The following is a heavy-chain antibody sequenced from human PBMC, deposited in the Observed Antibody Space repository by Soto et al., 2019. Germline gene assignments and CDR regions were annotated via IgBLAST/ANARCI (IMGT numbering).Heavy chain of an antibody. V-gene: IGHV1-18*01. CDR1: GYTFTSYG. Sequence: QVQLVQSGAEVKKPAASVKVSCKASGYTFTSYGISWVRQAPGQGLELMGWISAYNGNTNYAQKLQGRVTMTTDTSTSTAYMELRSLRSDDTAVYYCARWAPVQLERDRVLGYYYGMDVWGQGTTVTVSS. D-gene: IGHD1-1*01. CDR3: ARWAPVQLERDRVLGYYYGMDV. J-gene: IGHJ6*02. CDR2: ISAYNGNT.